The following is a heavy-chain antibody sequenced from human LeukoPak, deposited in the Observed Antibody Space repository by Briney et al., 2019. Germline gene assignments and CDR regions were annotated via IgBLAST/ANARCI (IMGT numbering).Heavy chain of an antibody. CDR3: AHRSYSSSSWDYFDY. V-gene: IGHV2-5*01. CDR1: GFSHSTSGVG. D-gene: IGHD6-6*01. CDR2: IYWNDDK. Sequence: SGPTLVNPTQTLTLTCTFSGFSHSTSGVGVGWIRQPPGKALEWLALIYWNDDKRYSPSLKSRLTITKDTSKNQVVLTMTNMDPVDTATYYCAHRSYSSSSWDYFDYWGQGTLVTVSS. J-gene: IGHJ4*02.